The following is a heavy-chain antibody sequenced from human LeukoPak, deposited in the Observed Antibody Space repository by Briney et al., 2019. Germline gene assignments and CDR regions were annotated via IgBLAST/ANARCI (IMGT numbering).Heavy chain of an antibody. CDR3: ARLLAAAKTDSFDC. Sequence: SSETLSLTCTVSGGSISSCSYYWAWIRQPPGKGLQWIGSIYFSGSTYYNPSLKSRVTISVDTSKNQFSLKLSSVTAADTAVYYCARLLAAAKTDSFDCGGQGTLVTVSS. CDR2: IYFSGST. D-gene: IGHD6-13*01. CDR1: GGSISSCSYY. V-gene: IGHV4-39*01. J-gene: IGHJ4*02.